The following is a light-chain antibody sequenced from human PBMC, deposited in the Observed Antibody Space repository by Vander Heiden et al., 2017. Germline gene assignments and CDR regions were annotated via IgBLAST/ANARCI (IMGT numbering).Light chain of an antibody. J-gene: IGKJ4*01. Sequence: IVLTPSPGALSLSPGERATLSCRASQSVSRSYLAWYRQKPGQAPRLLIYGASSRATGIPDRFSGSGSGTDFTLTISRLEPEDFAVYYCQQYGSSPTTFGGGTKVEIK. V-gene: IGKV3-20*01. CDR2: GAS. CDR3: QQYGSSPTT. CDR1: QSVSRSY.